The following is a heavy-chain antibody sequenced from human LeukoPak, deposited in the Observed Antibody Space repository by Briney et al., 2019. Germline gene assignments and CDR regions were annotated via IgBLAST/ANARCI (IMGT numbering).Heavy chain of an antibody. D-gene: IGHD6-19*01. Sequence: GGSLRLSCAASGFTFSSYSVNWVRQAPGKGLEWVSSISSSSSYIYYADSVKGRFTISRDNAKNSLYLQMNSLRAEDTAVYYCARGLARFSAEYFQHWGQGTLVTVSS. CDR1: GFTFSSYS. V-gene: IGHV3-21*01. J-gene: IGHJ1*01. CDR2: ISSSSSYI. CDR3: ARGLARFSAEYFQH.